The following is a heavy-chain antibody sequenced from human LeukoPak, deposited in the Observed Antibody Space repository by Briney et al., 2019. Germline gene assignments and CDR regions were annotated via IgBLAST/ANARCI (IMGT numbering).Heavy chain of an antibody. V-gene: IGHV4-59*12. Sequence: SETLSLTCTVSGGSISSYYWSWLRQPPGKGLEWIGYIYYSGSTNYNPSLKSRVTISVDTSKNQFSLKLSSVIAADTAVYYCAREGGYCNSGYCYISLDYWGQGALLTVSS. CDR1: GGSISSYY. D-gene: IGHD2-2*02. CDR3: AREGGYCNSGYCYISLDY. CDR2: IYYSGST. J-gene: IGHJ4*02.